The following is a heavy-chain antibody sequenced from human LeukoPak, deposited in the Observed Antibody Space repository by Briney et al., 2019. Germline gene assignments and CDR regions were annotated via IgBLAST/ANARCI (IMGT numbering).Heavy chain of an antibody. J-gene: IGHJ4*02. V-gene: IGHV4-4*02. CDR3: ARRGHFDWLSPFDY. D-gene: IGHD3-9*01. Sequence: SGTLSLTCAVSGDSISSTYWWSWVRQPPGKGLEWIGEIYHSGSTNYNPSLKSRVTISVDKSKNQFSLKLSSATAADTAVYYCARRGHFDWLSPFDYWGQGTLVTVSS. CDR2: IYHSGST. CDR1: GDSISSTYW.